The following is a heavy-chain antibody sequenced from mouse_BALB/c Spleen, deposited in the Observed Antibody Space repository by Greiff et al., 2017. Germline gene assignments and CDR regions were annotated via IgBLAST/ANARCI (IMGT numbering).Heavy chain of an antibody. D-gene: IGHD2-14*01. J-gene: IGHJ3*01. Sequence: EVQLQQSGAELVRSGASVKLSCTASGFNIKDYYMHWVKQRPEQGLEWIGWIDPENGDTEYAPKFQGKATMTADTSSNTAYLQLSSLTSEDTAVYYCNAEVRPFAYWGQGTLVTVSA. CDR1: GFNIKDYY. CDR2: IDPENGDT. CDR3: NAEVRPFAY. V-gene: IGHV14-4*02.